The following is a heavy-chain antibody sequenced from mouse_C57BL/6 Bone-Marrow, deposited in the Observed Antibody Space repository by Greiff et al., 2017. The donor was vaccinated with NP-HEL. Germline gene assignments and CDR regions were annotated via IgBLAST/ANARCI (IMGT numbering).Heavy chain of an antibody. CDR2: ISSGSSTI. J-gene: IGHJ3*01. Sequence: EVQRVESGGGLVKPGGSLKLSCAASGFTFSDYGMHWVRQAPEKGLEWVAYISSGSSTIYYADTVKGRFTISRDNAKNTLFLQMTSLRSEDTAMYYCARGLSPFAYWGQGTLVTVSA. D-gene: IGHD2-2*01. CDR3: ARGLSPFAY. CDR1: GFTFSDYG. V-gene: IGHV5-17*01.